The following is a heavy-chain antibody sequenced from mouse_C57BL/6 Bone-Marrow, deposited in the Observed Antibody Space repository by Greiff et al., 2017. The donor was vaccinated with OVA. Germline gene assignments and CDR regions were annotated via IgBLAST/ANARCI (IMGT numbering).Heavy chain of an antibody. D-gene: IGHD1-1*01. CDR2: ISDGGSYT. CDR3: ARDRNTTRSLDY. CDR1: GFTFSSYA. V-gene: IGHV5-4*01. Sequence: EVNVVESGGGLVKPGGSLKLSCAASGFTFSSYAMSWVRQTPEKRLEWVATISDGGSYTYYPDNVKGRFTISRDNAKNNLYLQMSHLKSEDTAMYYCARDRNTTRSLDYWGQGTTLTVSS. J-gene: IGHJ2*01.